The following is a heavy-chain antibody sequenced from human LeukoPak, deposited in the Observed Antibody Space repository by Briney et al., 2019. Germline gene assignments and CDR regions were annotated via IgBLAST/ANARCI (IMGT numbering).Heavy chain of an antibody. V-gene: IGHV4-31*03. D-gene: IGHD3-9*01. CDR2: IYYSGST. J-gene: IGHJ4*02. CDR1: GGSINSGGYY. CDR3: ARGSRYFDWLSYYFDY. Sequence: PSETLSLTCTVSGGSINSGGYYWSWIRQHPGKGLEWIGYIYYSGSTYYNPSLKSRVTISVDTSKNQFSLKLSSVTAADTAVYYCARGSRYFDWLSYYFDYWGQGTLVTVSS.